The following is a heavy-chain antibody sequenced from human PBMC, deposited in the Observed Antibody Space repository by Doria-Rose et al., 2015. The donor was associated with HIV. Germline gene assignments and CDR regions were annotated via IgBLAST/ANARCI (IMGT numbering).Heavy chain of an antibody. V-gene: IGHV2-26*01. Sequence: SGPVLVKPTETLTLTCTVSGVSLSSPGMGVSWIRQPPGKALEWLANILSDDDRSNKTSLKSRLTTSRGTSKSKVVLTMTDMDAVDTATYYCARIKSSRWYHKYYFDFWGEGTLVIVSA. J-gene: IGHJ4*02. CDR2: ILSDDDR. CDR3: ARIKSSRWYHKYYFDF. CDR1: GVSLSSPGMG. D-gene: IGHD6-13*01.